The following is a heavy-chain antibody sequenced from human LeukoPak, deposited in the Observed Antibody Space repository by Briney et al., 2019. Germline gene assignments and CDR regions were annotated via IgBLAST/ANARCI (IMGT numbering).Heavy chain of an antibody. J-gene: IGHJ3*02. V-gene: IGHV3-23*01. CDR2: ISPDNT. CDR1: GFTFSTNP. Sequence: GGSLRLSCAASGFTFSTNPMSWVRQAPGKGLEWVSAISPDNTYYADSVKGRLTISRDDSKNTVYLQMNSPRAEDTARSYCVKEHVDRAFTRSFEIWGQGTVVTVSS. D-gene: IGHD3-10*01. CDR3: VKEHVDRAFTRSFEI.